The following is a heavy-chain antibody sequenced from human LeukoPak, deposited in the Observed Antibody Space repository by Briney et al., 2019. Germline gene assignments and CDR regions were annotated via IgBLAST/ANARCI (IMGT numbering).Heavy chain of an antibody. CDR1: GFTFISYA. J-gene: IGHJ1*01. CDR3: SKVGSVVVVPAAISH. D-gene: IGHD2-2*01. CDR2: ISGSGGST. Sequence: GGSLRLSCAASGFTFISYAMSWVRQAPGKGLEWVSAISGSGGSTYYADSVKGRFTISRDNSKNTLYLQMNSLRAEDTAVYYCSKVGSVVVVPAAISHWGQGPLVTVSS. V-gene: IGHV3-23*01.